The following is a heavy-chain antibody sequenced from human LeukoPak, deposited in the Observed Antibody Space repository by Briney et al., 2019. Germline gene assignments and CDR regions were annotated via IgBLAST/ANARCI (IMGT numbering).Heavy chain of an antibody. CDR2: ISSSSSYI. J-gene: IGHJ3*02. CDR3: AREWPAKVGAHNDAFDI. D-gene: IGHD1-26*01. V-gene: IGHV3-21*01. Sequence: GGSLRLSCAASGFTFSSYSMNWVRQAPGKGLEWVSSISSSSSYIYYADSVKGRFTISRDNAKNSLYLQMNSLRAEDTAVYYCAREWPAKVGAHNDAFDIWGQGTMVTVSS. CDR1: GFTFSSYS.